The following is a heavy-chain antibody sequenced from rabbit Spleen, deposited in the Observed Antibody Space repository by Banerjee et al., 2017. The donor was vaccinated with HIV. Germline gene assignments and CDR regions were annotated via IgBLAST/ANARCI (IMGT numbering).Heavy chain of an antibody. CDR2: IDPASGTT. V-gene: IGHV1S7*01. CDR1: GFTLSSYY. Sequence: QQLEETGGGLVQPGGSLTLSCKASGFTLSSYYMNWVRQAPGKGLEWIGYIDPASGTTYYASWVNGRFSISRENAQNTVFLQMTSLTAADTATYFCARGSTSMTLVIIGYYCNLWGPGTLVTVS. D-gene: IGHD2-1*01. J-gene: IGHJ4*01. CDR3: ARGSTSMTLVIIGYYCNL.